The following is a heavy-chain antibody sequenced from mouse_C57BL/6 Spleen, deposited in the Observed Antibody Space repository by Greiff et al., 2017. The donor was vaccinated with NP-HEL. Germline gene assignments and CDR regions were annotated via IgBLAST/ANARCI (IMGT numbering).Heavy chain of an antibody. D-gene: IGHD2-2*01. CDR1: GYSITSGYY. J-gene: IGHJ1*03. CDR2: ISYDGSN. V-gene: IGHV3-6*01. Sequence: EVKLQESGPGLVKPSQSLSLTCSVTGYSITSGYYWNWIRQFPGNKLEWMGYISYDGSNNYNPSLKNRISITRDTSKNQFFLKLNSVTTEDTATYYCSRVGLRDWYFDVWGTGTTVTVSS. CDR3: SRVGLRDWYFDV.